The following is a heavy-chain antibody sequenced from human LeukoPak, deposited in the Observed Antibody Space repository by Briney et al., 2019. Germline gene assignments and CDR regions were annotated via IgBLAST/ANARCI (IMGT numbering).Heavy chain of an antibody. J-gene: IGHJ5*02. Sequence: PGRSLRLSCAASGFTFDDYAMHWVRQAPGKGLEWVSGISWNSGSIGYADSVKGRFTISRDNAKNSLYLQMNSLRAEDTALYYCAKGAREGSWFDPWGQGTLVTVSS. V-gene: IGHV3-9*01. CDR3: AKGAREGSWFDP. D-gene: IGHD3-10*01. CDR2: ISWNSGSI. CDR1: GFTFDDYA.